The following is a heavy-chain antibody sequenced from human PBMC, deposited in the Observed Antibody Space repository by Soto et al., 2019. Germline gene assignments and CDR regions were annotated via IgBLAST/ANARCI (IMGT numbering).Heavy chain of an antibody. CDR3: AKATLRVVHPLVFDY. Sequence: PGGSLRLSCAASGFTFSSYAMHWVRQAPGKGLEWVAVISYDGSNKYYADSVKGRFTISRDNSKSTVFLQMNSLRAEDTAIYYCAKATLRVVHPLVFDYWGQGSLVTVSS. D-gene: IGHD3-3*01. CDR2: ISYDGSNK. J-gene: IGHJ4*02. CDR1: GFTFSSYA. V-gene: IGHV3-30-3*01.